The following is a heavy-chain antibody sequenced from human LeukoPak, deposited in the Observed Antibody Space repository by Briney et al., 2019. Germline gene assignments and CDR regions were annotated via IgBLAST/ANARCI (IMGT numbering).Heavy chain of an antibody. V-gene: IGHV3-21*01. CDR3: ARDTFGSSLYYFDN. CDR1: GFTFSIYT. J-gene: IGHJ4*02. CDR2: ISGSSSYS. D-gene: IGHD6-13*01. Sequence: GGSLRLSCEASGFTFSIYTMNWVRQAPGKGPEWVSSISGSSSYSYYADSLKGRFTISRDNAKNSLYLQMNSLRAEDTAVYYCARDTFGSSLYYFDNWGQGTLVTVSS.